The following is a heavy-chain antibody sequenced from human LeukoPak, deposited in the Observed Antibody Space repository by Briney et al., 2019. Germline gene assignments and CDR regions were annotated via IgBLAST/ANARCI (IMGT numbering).Heavy chain of an antibody. V-gene: IGHV4-34*01. Sequence: SETLSLTCAVYGGSFSGYYWSWIRQPPGKGLEWIGEINHSGSTNYNPSLKSRVTISVDTSKNQFSLKLSSVTAADTAVYYCASISFWSGQAYYFDYWGQGTLVTVSS. CDR2: INHSGST. D-gene: IGHD3-3*01. CDR1: GGSFSGYY. CDR3: ASISFWSGQAYYFDY. J-gene: IGHJ4*02.